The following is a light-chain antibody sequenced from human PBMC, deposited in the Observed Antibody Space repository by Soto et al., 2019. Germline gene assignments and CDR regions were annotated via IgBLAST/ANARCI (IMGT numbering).Light chain of an antibody. Sequence: DIQMTQSPSTLSASVGDRVIITCRASQSISSWLAWYQQKPGKTPKALIYDASSLESGVPSRFSGSGSGTEFTLTISSLQPDDFATYYCQQHSSYPWTFGQGTKVDIK. CDR3: QQHSSYPWT. CDR2: DAS. CDR1: QSISSW. V-gene: IGKV1-5*01. J-gene: IGKJ1*01.